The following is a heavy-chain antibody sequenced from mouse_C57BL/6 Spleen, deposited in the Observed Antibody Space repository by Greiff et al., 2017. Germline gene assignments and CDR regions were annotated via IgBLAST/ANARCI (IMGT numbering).Heavy chain of an antibody. V-gene: IGHV1-81*01. D-gene: IGHD1-1*01. CDR2: IYPRSGNT. Sequence: QVQLKQSGAELARPGASVKLSCKASGYTFTSYGISWVKQRTGQGLEWIGEIYPRSGNTYYNEKFKGKATLTADKSSSTAYMELRSLTSEDSAVYFCASVGVVAGDAMDYWGQGTSVTVSS. CDR3: ASVGVVAGDAMDY. J-gene: IGHJ4*01. CDR1: GYTFTSYG.